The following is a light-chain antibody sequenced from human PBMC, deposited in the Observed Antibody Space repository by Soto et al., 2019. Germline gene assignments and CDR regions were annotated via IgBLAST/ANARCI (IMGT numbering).Light chain of an antibody. V-gene: IGKV3-20*01. CDR1: QAVYSSL. J-gene: IGKJ5*01. CDR3: QQYHRWPIT. Sequence: VLSQTPVTLSLHPGEGAPLSCTATQAVYSSLLAWYQQKPGQAPRLLIYGASSRATGIPDRFSGSGSGTEFTLTISSLEPEDSAVYYCQQYHRWPITFGQGTRLEIK. CDR2: GAS.